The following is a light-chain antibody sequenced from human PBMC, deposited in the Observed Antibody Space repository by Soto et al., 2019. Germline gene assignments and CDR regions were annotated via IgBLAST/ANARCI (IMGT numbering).Light chain of an antibody. CDR2: DAS. J-gene: IGKJ4*01. CDR1: HSVSKY. V-gene: IGKV3-11*01. Sequence: EIVFTQSPATLSLSPGERTTLSCRASHSVSKYLAWYQQKPVQAPRLLLYDASNRATGIPARFSGSGSGTDFTLTISSLEPEDFAVYCCQQRSSWTLLTFGGGTKVEI. CDR3: QQRSSWTLLT.